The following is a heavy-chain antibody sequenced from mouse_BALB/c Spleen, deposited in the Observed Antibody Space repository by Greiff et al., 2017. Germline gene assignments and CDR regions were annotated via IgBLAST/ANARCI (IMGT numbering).Heavy chain of an antibody. CDR2: IDPENGDT. Sequence: EVQLQQSGAELVRSGASVKLSCTASGFNIKDYYMHWVKQRPEQGLEWIGWIDPENGDTEYAPKFQGKATMTADTSSNTAYLQLSSLTSEDTAVYYCNAGLYRYGFAYWGQGTLVTVSA. J-gene: IGHJ3*01. CDR3: NAGLYRYGFAY. CDR1: GFNIKDYY. D-gene: IGHD2-14*01. V-gene: IGHV14-4*02.